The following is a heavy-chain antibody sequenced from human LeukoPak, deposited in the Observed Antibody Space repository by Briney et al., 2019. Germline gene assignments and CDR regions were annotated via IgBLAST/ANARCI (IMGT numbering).Heavy chain of an antibody. CDR3: ARGRITIFGVVFAY. D-gene: IGHD3-3*01. CDR2: IYYSGST. V-gene: IGHV4-39*01. Sequence: SETLSLTCTVSGGSISSSSYYWGWVRQPPGRGLEWVGSIYYSGSTYYTPSLKSRVTISVHTSKNQFSLKLSSVTAADTAVYYCARGRITIFGVVFAYWGQGTLVTVSS. CDR1: GGSISSSSYY. J-gene: IGHJ4*02.